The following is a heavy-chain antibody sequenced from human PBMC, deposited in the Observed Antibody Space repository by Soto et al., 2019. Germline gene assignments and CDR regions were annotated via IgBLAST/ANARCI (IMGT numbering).Heavy chain of an antibody. CDR1: GYALSGDF. CDR3: ATSRTSITVAGETEYYFDY. V-gene: IGHV1-2*04. CDR2: INPNSGGT. J-gene: IGHJ4*02. Sequence: ALVNGSWKXAGYALSGDFGDWRRQATGKGLEWMGWINPNSGGTNYAQNFQGWVTMTRDTSISTAYMELSRLRSDDRAVYYCATSRTSITVAGETEYYFDYWGQGTLVTVSS. D-gene: IGHD6-19*01.